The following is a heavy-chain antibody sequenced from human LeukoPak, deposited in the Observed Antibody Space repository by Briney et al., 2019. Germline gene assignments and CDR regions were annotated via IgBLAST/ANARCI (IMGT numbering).Heavy chain of an antibody. Sequence: GSVKVSCKASGYTFTSYGISWVRQAPGQGLEWMGWISAYNGNTNYAQKLQGRVTMTTDTSTSTAYMELRSLRSDDTAVYYCANYGGNSYYYYYGMDVWGQGTTVTVSS. CDR3: ANYGGNSYYYYYGMDV. D-gene: IGHD4-23*01. CDR2: ISAYNGNT. J-gene: IGHJ6*02. CDR1: GYTFTSYG. V-gene: IGHV1-18*01.